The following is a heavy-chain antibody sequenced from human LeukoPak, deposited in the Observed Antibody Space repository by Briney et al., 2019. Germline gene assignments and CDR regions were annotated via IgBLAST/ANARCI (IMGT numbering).Heavy chain of an antibody. CDR2: ISYDGSNK. CDR3: ARGRSGSHHFDS. CDR1: GFTFSNYA. V-gene: IGHV3-30*04. D-gene: IGHD3-10*01. J-gene: IGHJ4*02. Sequence: GGSLRLSCAASGFTFSNYAMHWVHQAPGKGLEWVAIISYDGSNKYYADSVKGRFTISRDNSKNTLYLQMNSLRADDTAVYYCARGRSGSHHFDSWGQGTLVTVPS.